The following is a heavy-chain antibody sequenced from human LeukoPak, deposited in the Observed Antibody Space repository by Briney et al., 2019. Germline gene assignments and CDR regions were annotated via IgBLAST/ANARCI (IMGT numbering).Heavy chain of an antibody. J-gene: IGHJ4*02. CDR1: GFTFSSYW. V-gene: IGHV3-7*01. CDR3: ARDSSGYQ. Sequence: GGSLRLSCAASGFTFSSYWMSWVRQAPGKGLEWVANIKEDGGEKYYGDSVEGRFTISRDNAKNSLYLEMNSLRVEDTAVYYCARDSSGYQWGQGTLVTVSS. CDR2: IKEDGGEK. D-gene: IGHD3-22*01.